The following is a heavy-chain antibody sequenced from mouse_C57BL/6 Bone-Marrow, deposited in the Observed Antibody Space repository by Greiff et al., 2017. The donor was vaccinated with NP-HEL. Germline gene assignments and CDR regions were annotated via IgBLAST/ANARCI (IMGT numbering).Heavy chain of an antibody. J-gene: IGHJ4*01. Sequence: QVTLKESGPGILQPSQTLSLTCSFSGFSLSTFGMGVVWIRQPSGQGLEWLAHIWWDDDKYYNPALKSRLTISKDTSKNQVFLKIANVDTADTATYYCARIRPGLRAILCYAMDYWGQGTSVTVSS. CDR3: ARIRPGLRAILCYAMDY. V-gene: IGHV8-8*01. CDR1: GFSLSTFGMG. D-gene: IGHD3-2*02. CDR2: IWWDDDK.